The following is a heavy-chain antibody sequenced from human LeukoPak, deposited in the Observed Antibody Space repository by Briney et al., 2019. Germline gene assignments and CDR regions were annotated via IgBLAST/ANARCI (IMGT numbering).Heavy chain of an antibody. CDR2: ISSSSSYI. J-gene: IGHJ4*02. V-gene: IGHV3-21*01. Sequence: GGSPRLSCAASGFTFSSYSMNWVRRAPGKGLEWVSSISSSSSYIYYADSVKGRFTISRDNAKNSLYLQMNSLRAEDTAVYYCARSPLEYYFDYWGQGTLVTVSS. CDR1: GFTFSSYS. CDR3: ARSPLEYYFDY. D-gene: IGHD1-1*01.